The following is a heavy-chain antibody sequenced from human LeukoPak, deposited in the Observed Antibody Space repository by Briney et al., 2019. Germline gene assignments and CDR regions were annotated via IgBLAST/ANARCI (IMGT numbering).Heavy chain of an antibody. Sequence: KPSETLSLTCTVSGGSISSYYWSWIRQPPGKGLEWIGYTYYSGSTNYNPSLKSRVTISVDTSKNQFSLKLSSVTAADTAVYYCARSTPRYCSGGSCYGYYYYMDVWGKGTTVTVSS. CDR1: GGSISSYY. CDR2: TYYSGST. J-gene: IGHJ6*03. D-gene: IGHD2-15*01. V-gene: IGHV4-59*01. CDR3: ARSTPRYCSGGSCYGYYYYMDV.